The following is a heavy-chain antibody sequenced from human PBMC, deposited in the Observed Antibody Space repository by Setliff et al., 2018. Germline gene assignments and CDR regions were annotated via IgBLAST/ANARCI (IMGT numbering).Heavy chain of an antibody. CDR1: GFTFSSYS. V-gene: IGHV3-21*03. Sequence: PGGSLRLSCAASGFTFSSYSMNWVRQAPGKGLEWVSSISSSSSYIYYADSVKGRFTISRDNAKNSLYLQMNSLRAEDTAVYYCTRVGRQLVYYYYGMDVWGQGTTVTVSS. CDR2: ISSSSSYI. CDR3: TRVGRQLVYYYYGMDV. D-gene: IGHD6-13*01. J-gene: IGHJ6*02.